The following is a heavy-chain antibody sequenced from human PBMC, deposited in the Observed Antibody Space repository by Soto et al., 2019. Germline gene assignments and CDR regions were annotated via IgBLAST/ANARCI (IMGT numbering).Heavy chain of an antibody. CDR2: IYYSGST. J-gene: IGHJ4*02. Sequence: SETLSLTCNVSGGSISSGGYYWTWIRQHPGKGLEWSGYIYYSGSTYYSPSLKSRVTIAVDTSKNQFSLKLNSVTAADTAIYYCAVGGTYTGFDYWGQGTLVTVS. D-gene: IGHD3-16*01. CDR3: AVGGTYTGFDY. CDR1: GGSISSGGYY. V-gene: IGHV4-31*03.